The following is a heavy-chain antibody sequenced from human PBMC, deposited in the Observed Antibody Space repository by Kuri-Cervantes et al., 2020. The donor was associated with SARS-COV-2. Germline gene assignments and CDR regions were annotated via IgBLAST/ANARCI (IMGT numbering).Heavy chain of an antibody. Sequence: SVKVSCKASGGTFSSYAISWVRQAPGQGLEWMGGIIPIFGTANYAQKFQGRVTITADESTSTAYMELSSLRSEDTAVYYCARGGLAVAGRVWFDPWGQGTLVTVSS. D-gene: IGHD6-19*01. CDR3: ARGGLAVAGRVWFDP. CDR1: GGTFSSYA. CDR2: IIPIFGTA. J-gene: IGHJ5*02. V-gene: IGHV1-69*13.